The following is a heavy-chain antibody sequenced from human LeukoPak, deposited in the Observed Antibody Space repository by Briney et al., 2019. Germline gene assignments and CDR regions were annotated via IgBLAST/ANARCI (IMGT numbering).Heavy chain of an antibody. V-gene: IGHV4-34*01. CDR2: INHSGST. D-gene: IGHD6-6*01. CDR1: GGSFSGYY. Sequence: SETLSLTCAVYGGSFSGYYWSWIRQPPGKGLEWIGEINHSGSTNYNPSLKSRVTISVDTSKNQFSLKLSSVTAAGTAVYYCARAIAARRVWFDPWGQGTLVTVS. J-gene: IGHJ5*02. CDR3: ARAIAARRVWFDP.